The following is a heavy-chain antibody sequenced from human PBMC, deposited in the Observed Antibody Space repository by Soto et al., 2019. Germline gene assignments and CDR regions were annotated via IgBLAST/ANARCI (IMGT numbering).Heavy chain of an antibody. Sequence: SETLSLTCTVPGGSISSGGYYWSWIRQHPGKGLEWIGYIYYSGSTYYNPSLKSRVTISVDTSKNQFSLKLSSVTAADTAVYYCARDLPDYDYVWGSYPAWGGMDVWGQGTTVTVSS. J-gene: IGHJ6*02. CDR3: ARDLPDYDYVWGSYPAWGGMDV. V-gene: IGHV4-31*03. CDR1: GGSISSGGYY. CDR2: IYYSGST. D-gene: IGHD3-16*01.